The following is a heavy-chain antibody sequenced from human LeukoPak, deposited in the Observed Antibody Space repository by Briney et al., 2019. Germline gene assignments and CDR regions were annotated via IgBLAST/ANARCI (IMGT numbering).Heavy chain of an antibody. D-gene: IGHD5-18*01. Sequence: PGGSLRLSCAASGFTFSSYAMSWVRQAPGGGLEWVSLISGSGGTTYYADSVKARFTISRDSSTNTIYLEMNSLRAEDTAVYYCAKGGGSSYGCVSHWGQGTLVTVSS. CDR3: AKGGGSSYGCVSH. V-gene: IGHV3-23*01. CDR2: ISGSGGTT. CDR1: GFTFSSYA. J-gene: IGHJ4*02.